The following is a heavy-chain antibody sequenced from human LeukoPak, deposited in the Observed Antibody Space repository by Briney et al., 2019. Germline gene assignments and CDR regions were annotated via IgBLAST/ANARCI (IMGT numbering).Heavy chain of an antibody. CDR1: GVSISGYY. V-gene: IGHV4-59*08. CDR2: IYHSGSSRTT. D-gene: IGHD6-19*01. CDR3: ARHEGSGGWYNY. J-gene: IGHJ4*02. Sequence: SQTLSLTCTVSGVSISGYYWTWIRQPPGKGLEWIAYIYHSGSSRTTNYNPSLKSRVTISLDTSKNQVSLKLSSVTAADTAVYYCARHEGSGGWYNYWGQGTLVTVSS.